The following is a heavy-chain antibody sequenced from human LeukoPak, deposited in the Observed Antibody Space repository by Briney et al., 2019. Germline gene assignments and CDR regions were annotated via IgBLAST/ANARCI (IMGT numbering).Heavy chain of an antibody. Sequence: PGESLRLSCAASKFTFSNNCVSGLRQGRGRALEGLTSINQDGGEPFYVGAVRGRFTISRDNAKTRLYLEMNSLRVDDTAVYYCPRGAGYGDDFGGQGTLVTVSS. CDR2: INQDGGEP. CDR3: PRGAGYGDDF. D-gene: IGHD4-17*01. J-gene: IGHJ4*02. V-gene: IGHV3-7*01. CDR1: KFTFSNNC.